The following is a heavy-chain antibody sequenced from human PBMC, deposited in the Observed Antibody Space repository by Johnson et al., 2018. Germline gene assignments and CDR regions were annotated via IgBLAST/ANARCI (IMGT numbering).Heavy chain of an antibody. CDR2: IWHGDHDT. CDR1: GYSFSNNW. Sequence: VQLVQSGAEVRKPGESLLISCKGSGYSFSNNWSGWVRQMPGEGLEWMGIIWHGDHDTKYSPSLKDQVTIQADTSISTVSRQWRGLKASDPAKDYCAKQRERGTSYMDVWGKGTTFTVSS. D-gene: IGHD1-26*01. CDR3: AKQRERGTSYMDV. V-gene: IGHV5-51*01. J-gene: IGHJ6*04.